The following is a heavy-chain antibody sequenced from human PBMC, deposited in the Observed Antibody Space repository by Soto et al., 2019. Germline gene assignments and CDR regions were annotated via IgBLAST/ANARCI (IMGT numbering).Heavy chain of an antibody. J-gene: IGHJ4*02. CDR1: GFTFSSYG. Sequence: GGSLRLSCAASGFTFSSYGMHWVRQAPGKGLEWVAVIWYDGSNKYYADSVKGRFTISRDNSKNTLYLQMNSLRAEDTAVYYCARASHYYDPPLDYWGQGILVTVSS. CDR3: ARASHYYDPPLDY. CDR2: IWYDGSNK. V-gene: IGHV3-33*01. D-gene: IGHD3-22*01.